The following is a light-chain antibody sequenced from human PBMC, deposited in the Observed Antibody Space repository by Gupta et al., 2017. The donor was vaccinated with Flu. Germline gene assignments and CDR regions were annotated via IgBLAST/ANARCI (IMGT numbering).Light chain of an antibody. CDR3: MQALQTTFT. V-gene: IGKV2-28*01. Sequence: DIVMTQSPLSLPVTPGEPASISCRSSQSLLHSNGYIYLDWYVQKPGQSPQLLIYLGSNRASGVPDRFSGSGSGTDFTLKISRVETEDVGVYYCMQALQTTFTFGPGTKVDIK. CDR2: LGS. J-gene: IGKJ3*01. CDR1: QSLLHSNGYIY.